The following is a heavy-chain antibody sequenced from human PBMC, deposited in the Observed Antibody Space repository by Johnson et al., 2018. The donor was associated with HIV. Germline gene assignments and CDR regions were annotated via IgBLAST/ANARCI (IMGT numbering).Heavy chain of an antibody. Sequence: QVQLVESGGGVVQPGRSLRLSCVASGFTFSSYVIHWVRQPPGKGLEWVAVISSAGSNKYYVDSVKGRFTISRDNSKNTLYLQMNSLRLEDTAMYYCSRSSTVVTPHDIWGQGTMGTVSS. CDR3: SRSSTVVTPHDI. D-gene: IGHD4-23*01. J-gene: IGHJ3*02. CDR1: GFTFSSYV. V-gene: IGHV3-30*03. CDR2: ISSAGSNK.